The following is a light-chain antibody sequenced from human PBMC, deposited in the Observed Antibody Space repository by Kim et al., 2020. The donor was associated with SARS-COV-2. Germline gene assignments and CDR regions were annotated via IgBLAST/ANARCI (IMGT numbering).Light chain of an antibody. V-gene: IGLV3-19*01. J-gene: IGLJ2*01. CDR2: GKN. CDR1: SLRNYF. Sequence: ALGQTVRITCHGDSLRNYFASWYQQKPGQAPVLVIYGKNNRPSGIPDRFSGSSSGNTASLTITGAQAEDEADYYCNSRDSSGNHVVFGGGTKLTVL. CDR3: NSRDSSGNHVV.